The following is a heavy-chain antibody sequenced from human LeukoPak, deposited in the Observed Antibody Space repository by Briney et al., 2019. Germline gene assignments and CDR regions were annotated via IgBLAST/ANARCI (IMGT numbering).Heavy chain of an antibody. CDR1: GGSIYSYY. Sequence: SETLSLTCTVSGGSIYSYYWSWIRQPPGKGLEWIGYIYYSGSTNYNPSLESRVSISVDTSKNQFSLKLSSVAAADTAMYYCASFNFNWYFDLWGRGTLVTVSS. CDR3: ASFNFNWYFDL. V-gene: IGHV4-59*01. D-gene: IGHD3-3*01. J-gene: IGHJ2*01. CDR2: IYYSGST.